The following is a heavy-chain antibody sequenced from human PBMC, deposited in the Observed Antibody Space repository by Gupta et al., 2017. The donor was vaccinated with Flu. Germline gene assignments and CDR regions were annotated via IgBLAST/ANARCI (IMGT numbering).Heavy chain of an antibody. CDR3: AREIYDTVWGTARSPMKFDY. CDR2: MSDYSGTI. V-gene: IGHV3-48*03. CDR1: GFTFSSHG. Sequence: EVILVESGGGLVQPGGSLKLSCATSGFTFSSHGMNWVRQAPGKGLQWISYMSDYSGTIYYADYVKGRFTITRDNAKHSLFLQMSDLRAEDSGGYYCAREIYDTVWGTARSPMKFDYCGHGTLVTVSS. D-gene: IGHD3-16*01. J-gene: IGHJ4*01.